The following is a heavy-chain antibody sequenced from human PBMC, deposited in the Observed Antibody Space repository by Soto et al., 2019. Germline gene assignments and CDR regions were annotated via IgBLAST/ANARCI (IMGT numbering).Heavy chain of an antibody. CDR1: GGSFNSYA. D-gene: IGHD2-15*01. Sequence: QVQLVQSGAEVKKPGSSVKVSCKASGGSFNSYAISWVRQAPGQGLEWMGGIIPVFGTPNYAQKFQGRLTIIAGEYTTTAYMELSSLRSEDTALYYCAKDRMNHNSVWDPFDIWGQGTMVTVSS. J-gene: IGHJ3*02. CDR3: AKDRMNHNSVWDPFDI. V-gene: IGHV1-69*01. CDR2: IIPVFGTP.